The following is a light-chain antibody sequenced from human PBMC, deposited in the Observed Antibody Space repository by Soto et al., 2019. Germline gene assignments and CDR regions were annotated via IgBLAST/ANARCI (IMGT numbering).Light chain of an antibody. J-gene: IGKJ1*01. CDR3: QQYNDRPPWT. CDR2: DAS. CDR1: HSVSTK. V-gene: IGKV3-15*01. Sequence: EIVMTQSPATLSVSPGERASLSCRASHSVSTKLAWYQQKGGQAPRLLIYDASTRATGIPARFSGSGSGTQFTLTISSLQSEDFAVYYCQQYNDRPPWTFGQGTKVEIK.